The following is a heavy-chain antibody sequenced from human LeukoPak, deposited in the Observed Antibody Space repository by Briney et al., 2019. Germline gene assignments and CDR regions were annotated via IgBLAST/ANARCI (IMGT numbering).Heavy chain of an antibody. Sequence: GGSLRLSCAASGFTFSSYAMSWVRRAPGKGLEWVSAISGSGGNTYYADSVKGRFTISRDNSKNTLYLQMNSLRAEDTAVYYCAKSSTVTTLIFYFDYWGQGTLVTVSS. D-gene: IGHD4-17*01. V-gene: IGHV3-23*01. CDR3: AKSSTVTTLIFYFDY. J-gene: IGHJ4*02. CDR1: GFTFSSYA. CDR2: ISGSGGNT.